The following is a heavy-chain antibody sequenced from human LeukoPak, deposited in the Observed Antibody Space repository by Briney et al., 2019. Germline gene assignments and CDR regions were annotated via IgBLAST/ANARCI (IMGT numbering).Heavy chain of an antibody. CDR1: GFTFSSHA. D-gene: IGHD6-13*01. V-gene: IGHV3-48*01. J-gene: IGHJ3*02. CDR3: ARDNLAAAGDDNFDI. CDR2: ISISSSSV. Sequence: GGSLRLSCAAAGFTFSSHAMNWVRQAPGKGLEWVSYISISSSSVYYADSVKGRFTISRDNTKNSLYLQMNSLRAEDTAIYYCARDNLAAAGDDNFDIWGQGTMVTVSS.